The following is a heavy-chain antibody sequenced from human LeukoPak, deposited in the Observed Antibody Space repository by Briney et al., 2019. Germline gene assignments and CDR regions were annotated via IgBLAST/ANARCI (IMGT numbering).Heavy chain of an antibody. CDR1: GLAFYEHG. J-gene: IGHJ4*02. Sequence: GGSLRLSCTASGLAFYEHGMSWVRQVPGKGPEWVSGINWSGGSTGYADPLRGRFTISRDNTKNSLYLQMDSLRAEDTALYYCARAPITSPFYFDYWGQGTLVTVSS. CDR2: INWSGGST. V-gene: IGHV3-20*04. D-gene: IGHD2-2*01. CDR3: ARAPITSPFYFDY.